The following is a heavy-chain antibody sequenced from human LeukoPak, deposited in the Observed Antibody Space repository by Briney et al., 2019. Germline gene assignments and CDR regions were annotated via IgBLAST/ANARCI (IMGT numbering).Heavy chain of an antibody. CDR3: ARDQQSMVRGVIITNWIDP. Sequence: ASETLSLTCTVSGGSVSSGSYYWSWIRQPPGKGLEWIGYIYYSGSTNYNPSLKSRVTISVDTSKNQFSLKLSSVTAADTAVYYCARDQQSMVRGVIITNWIDPWGQGTLVTVSS. V-gene: IGHV4-61*01. J-gene: IGHJ5*02. CDR2: IYYSGST. D-gene: IGHD3-10*01. CDR1: GGSVSSGSYY.